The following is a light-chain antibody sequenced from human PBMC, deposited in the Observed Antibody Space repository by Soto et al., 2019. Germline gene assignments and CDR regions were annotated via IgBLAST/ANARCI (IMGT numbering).Light chain of an antibody. CDR3: QQSYSTHPS. V-gene: IGKV1-39*01. Sequence: DIQMTQSPSSLSASVGDRVTITCRSSQSISSYLNWYQQKPGKATKLLIYAASSLQSGVHSRFSGSGSGTDFTITISSLQPEDFATYYCQQSYSTHPSVGQGIKMEI. CDR2: AAS. CDR1: QSISSY. J-gene: IGKJ2*01.